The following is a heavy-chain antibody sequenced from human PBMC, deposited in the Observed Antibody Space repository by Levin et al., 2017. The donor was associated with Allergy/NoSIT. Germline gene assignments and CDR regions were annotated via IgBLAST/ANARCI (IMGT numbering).Heavy chain of an antibody. CDR3: ARGEYCGGDCPNDAFDI. V-gene: IGHV3-72*01. D-gene: IGHD2-21*02. CDR2: TRIKTKGYTT. CDR1: GFPFSDYY. J-gene: IGHJ3*02. Sequence: LSLTCAASGFPFSDYYMDWVRQAPGKGLEWVGRTRIKTKGYTTEYAASVKGRFTISRDDSTNSVYLQMNSLQTEDTAVYYCARGEYCGGDCPNDAFDIWGQGTMITVSS.